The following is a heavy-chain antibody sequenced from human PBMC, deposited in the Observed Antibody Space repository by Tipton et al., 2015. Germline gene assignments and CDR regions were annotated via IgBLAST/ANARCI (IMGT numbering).Heavy chain of an antibody. D-gene: IGHD5/OR15-5a*01. CDR1: GGSISRGRSY. J-gene: IGHJ6*02. Sequence: TLSLTCTVSGGSISRGRSYWSWLRQPPGQGLEWIGYVYYSGSTSYNPSLKSRVTISVDPSRSQFSLNVTSVTPAETAVYYCAGEVEVYGYYAMDVWGQGTTVTVSS. CDR3: AGEVEVYGYYAMDV. CDR2: VYYSGST. V-gene: IGHV4-61*01.